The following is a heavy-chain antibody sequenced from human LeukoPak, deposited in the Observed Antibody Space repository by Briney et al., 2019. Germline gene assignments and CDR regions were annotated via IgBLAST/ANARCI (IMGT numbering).Heavy chain of an antibody. CDR1: GITFGSYA. CDR3: AKGDSSNWYFDC. CDR2: VSGGGGST. D-gene: IGHD6-13*01. Sequence: PGGSLRLSCAASGITFGSYAMTWVRQAPGKGLEWVSGVSGGGGSTYYADSVKGRFTIYRDNSKNTLFLEMNSLRAEDTAAYYCAKGDSSNWYFDCWGQGSLVTVSS. J-gene: IGHJ4*02. V-gene: IGHV3-23*01.